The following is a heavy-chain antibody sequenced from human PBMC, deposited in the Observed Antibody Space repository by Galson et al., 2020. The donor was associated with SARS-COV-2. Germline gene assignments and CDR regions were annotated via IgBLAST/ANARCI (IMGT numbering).Heavy chain of an antibody. D-gene: IGHD5-12*01. CDR1: GFTFSSYG. V-gene: IGHV3-30*03. J-gene: IGHJ6*02. CDR3: VTGWLPYYYGMDV. Sequence: QLGESLKISCAASGFTFSSYGMHWVRQAPGKGLEWVAVISYDGRNKYYADSVKGRFTISRDNSKNTLYVQVNSLRAEDTAVYYCVTGWLPYYYGMDVWGQGTTVSVSS. CDR2: ISYDGRNK.